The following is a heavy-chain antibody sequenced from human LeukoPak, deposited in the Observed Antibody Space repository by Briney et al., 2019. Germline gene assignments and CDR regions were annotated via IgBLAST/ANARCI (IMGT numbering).Heavy chain of an antibody. Sequence: ASVEVSCKVSGYTLTELSMHWVRQAPGKGLEWMGGFDPEDGETIYAQKFQGRVTMTEDTSTDTAYMELSSLRSEDTAVHYCATRVEGPNLAYCGGDCYARGAFDIWGQGTMVTVSS. V-gene: IGHV1-24*01. CDR1: GYTLTELS. J-gene: IGHJ3*02. D-gene: IGHD2-21*02. CDR3: ATRVEGPNLAYCGGDCYARGAFDI. CDR2: FDPEDGET.